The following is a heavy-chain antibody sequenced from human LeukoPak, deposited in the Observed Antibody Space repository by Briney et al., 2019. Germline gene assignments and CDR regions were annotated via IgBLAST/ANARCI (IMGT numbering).Heavy chain of an antibody. Sequence: SETLSLTCAVYGGSFSGYYWSWIRQPPGKGLEWVGEINHSGSTNYNPSLKSRVTISVDTSKNQFSLKLSSVTAADTAVYYCARGPGGDYGGKGSYYYYYGMDVWGQGTTVTVSS. V-gene: IGHV4-34*01. J-gene: IGHJ6*02. CDR3: ARGPGGDYGGKGSYYYYYGMDV. D-gene: IGHD4-23*01. CDR2: INHSGST. CDR1: GGSFSGYY.